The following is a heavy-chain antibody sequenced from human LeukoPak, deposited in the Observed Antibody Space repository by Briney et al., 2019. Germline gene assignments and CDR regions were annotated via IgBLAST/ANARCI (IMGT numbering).Heavy chain of an antibody. CDR3: ASSDGYYYDSSGYSDY. D-gene: IGHD3-22*01. CDR1: GYTFTGYY. Sequence: GASEKVSCKASGYTFTGYYMHWVRQAPGQGLEWMGWINPNSGGTNYAQKFQGRVTMTRDTSISTAYMELSRLRSDDTAVYYCASSDGYYYDSSGYSDYWGQGTLVTVSS. J-gene: IGHJ4*02. CDR2: INPNSGGT. V-gene: IGHV1-2*02.